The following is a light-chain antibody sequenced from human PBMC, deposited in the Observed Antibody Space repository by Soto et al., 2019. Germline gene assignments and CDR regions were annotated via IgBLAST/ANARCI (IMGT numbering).Light chain of an antibody. V-gene: IGKV3-20*01. J-gene: IGKJ5*01. Sequence: EIVMTQSPVTLSASPGESATLSCRASQSVDNNVAWYQQKPGQAPRLLIYGASSRATGIPDRFSGSGSGTDFTLTISRLEPEDFVVYYCQQYGSSPITFGQGTRLE. CDR3: QQYGSSPIT. CDR2: GAS. CDR1: QSVDNN.